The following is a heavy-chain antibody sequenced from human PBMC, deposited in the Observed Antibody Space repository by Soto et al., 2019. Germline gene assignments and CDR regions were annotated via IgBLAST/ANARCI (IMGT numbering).Heavy chain of an antibody. J-gene: IGHJ6*03. Sequence: PGESLKISCQVSGYIFTNYWIGWVRQMPGKGLEWMGIIYPDDSDTRYSPSFQGQVTISADKSISTAYLQWSSLEASDTAVYYCARHQGTSWRGRYQYYCMDVWGKGTTVIVSS. CDR2: IYPDDSDT. V-gene: IGHV5-51*01. CDR3: ARHQGTSWRGRYQYYCMDV. CDR1: GYIFTNYW. D-gene: IGHD3-16*01.